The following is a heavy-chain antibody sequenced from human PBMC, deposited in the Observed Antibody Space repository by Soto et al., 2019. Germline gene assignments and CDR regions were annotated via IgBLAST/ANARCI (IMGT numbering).Heavy chain of an antibody. CDR1: GFTFSSYW. CDR3: AREFSRSSSYAFDI. V-gene: IGHV3-7*01. J-gene: IGHJ3*02. D-gene: IGHD6-6*01. CDR2: IKQDGSEK. Sequence: EVQLVESGGGLVQPGGSLRLSCAASGFTFSSYWMSWVRQAPGKGLEWVANIKQDGSEKYYVDSVKGRFTISRDNAKNSLYLQMNSLRAEDTAVYYCAREFSRSSSYAFDIWGQGTMVTVSS.